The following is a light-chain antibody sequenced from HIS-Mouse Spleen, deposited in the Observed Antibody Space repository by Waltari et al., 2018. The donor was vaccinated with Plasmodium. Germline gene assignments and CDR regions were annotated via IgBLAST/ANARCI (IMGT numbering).Light chain of an antibody. Sequence: DIQMTQSPSAMSAPVGDKVTITCLSSHGISNYLAWFQQKTGKVPKRLIYAASSLQSGVPSRFSGSGSGTEFTLTISSLQPEDFATYYCLQHNSYPRTFGQGTKVEIK. CDR2: AAS. CDR1: HGISNY. CDR3: LQHNSYPRT. V-gene: IGKV1-17*03. J-gene: IGKJ1*01.